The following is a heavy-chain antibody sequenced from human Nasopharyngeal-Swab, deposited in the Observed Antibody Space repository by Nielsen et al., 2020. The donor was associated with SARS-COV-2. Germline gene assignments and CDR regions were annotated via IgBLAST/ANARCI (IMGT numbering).Heavy chain of an antibody. D-gene: IGHD3-3*01. CDR3: AKEESSYDFWSGYVTNYYYNGMDV. CDR2: ISGSSSSM. J-gene: IGHJ6*02. Sequence: PGKGLAWVSYISGSSSSMFYADSVKGRFTISRDNSKNTLYLQMNSLRAEDTAVYYCAKEESSYDFWSGYVTNYYYNGMDVWGQGTTVTVSS. V-gene: IGHV3-23*01.